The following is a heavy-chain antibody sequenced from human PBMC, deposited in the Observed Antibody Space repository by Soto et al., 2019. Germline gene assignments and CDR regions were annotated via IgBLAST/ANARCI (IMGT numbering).Heavy chain of an antibody. CDR3: ARSISGDPWFDP. J-gene: IGHJ5*02. Sequence: KPSETLSLTCAVSGGSISSYWSWIRQPPGKGLEGIGYIFYSGSTNYSPALTSRVTLSVDTSKKQFSLKLRSVTAADTAVYYCARSISGDPWFDPWGQGTLVTVSS. D-gene: IGHD2-21*01. V-gene: IGHV4-59*01. CDR2: IFYSGST. CDR1: GGSISSY.